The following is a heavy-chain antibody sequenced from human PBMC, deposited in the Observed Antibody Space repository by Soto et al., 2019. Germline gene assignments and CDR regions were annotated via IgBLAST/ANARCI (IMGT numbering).Heavy chain of an antibody. Sequence: SVKVSCKASGGTFSSYAISWVRQAPGQGLEWMGGIIPIFGTANYAQKFQGGVTITADESTSTAYMELSSLRSEDTAVYYCARVRTGTTSYYYYGMDVWGQGTTVTVSS. CDR2: IIPIFGTA. V-gene: IGHV1-69*13. J-gene: IGHJ6*02. CDR1: GGTFSSYA. D-gene: IGHD1-7*01. CDR3: ARVRTGTTSYYYYGMDV.